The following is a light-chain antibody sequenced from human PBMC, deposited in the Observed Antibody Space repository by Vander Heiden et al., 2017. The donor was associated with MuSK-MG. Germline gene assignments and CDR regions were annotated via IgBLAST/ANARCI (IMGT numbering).Light chain of an antibody. CDR3: QQYYISPYT. V-gene: IGKV1-NL1*01. CDR2: SAS. J-gene: IGKJ2*01. Sequence: DIQMTQSPSSLSASIGDRVTITCRASQDIDNSLAWYQQKPGKAPKLLLSSASILESGVPSRFSGYGSGTDYTLTISSLQPEDFATYHCQQYYISPYTFGQGTKVEIK. CDR1: QDIDNS.